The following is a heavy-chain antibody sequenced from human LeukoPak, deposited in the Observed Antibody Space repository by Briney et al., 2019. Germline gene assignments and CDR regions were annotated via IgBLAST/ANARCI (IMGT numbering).Heavy chain of an antibody. Sequence: GGSLRLSCAASGFTFRIYGMNWVRQAPGKGPERVSYISSGSDTIYYAASAKGRFTMSRDNAKNSLFLQMNSLRAEDTAVYYCARATRNGYDYWGQGTLVAVSS. V-gene: IGHV3-48*04. J-gene: IGHJ4*02. CDR3: ARATRNGYDY. D-gene: IGHD5-24*01. CDR2: ISSGSDTI. CDR1: GFTFRIYG.